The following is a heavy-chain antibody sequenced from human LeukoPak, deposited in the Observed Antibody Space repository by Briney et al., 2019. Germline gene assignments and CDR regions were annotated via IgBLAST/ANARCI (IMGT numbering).Heavy chain of an antibody. V-gene: IGHV4-39*07. D-gene: IGHD6-6*01. Sequence: PAEPLSLTCTVSGGSISSSSYYWGWSPQPPGKGLEWIGRISSSGRTSYNPFLKTRVTISVATSKNQCSLKLSSVTAADTAVYYCARSDSSSLFDYWGEGNLVTVPS. J-gene: IGHJ4*02. CDR3: ARSDSSSLFDY. CDR1: GGSISSSSYY. CDR2: ISSSGRT.